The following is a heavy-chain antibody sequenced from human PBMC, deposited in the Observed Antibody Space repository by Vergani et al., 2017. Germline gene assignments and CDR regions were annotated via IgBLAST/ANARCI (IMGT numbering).Heavy chain of an antibody. V-gene: IGHV4-4*02. CDR2: ICHTEDT. J-gene: IGHJ4*02. CDR1: GDSISSNNC. D-gene: IGHD2-2*02. CDR3: ATIGYRRWGYYFDY. Sequence: QLQLQESGPGLVEPSETLSLTCAVSGDSISSNNCWTWVRQPPGKGLEWIGEICHTEDTKYSPSLKSRVTVSVDESRNLFSLRLNSVTAADTAVYYCATIGYRRWGYYFDYWGQGILVTVSS.